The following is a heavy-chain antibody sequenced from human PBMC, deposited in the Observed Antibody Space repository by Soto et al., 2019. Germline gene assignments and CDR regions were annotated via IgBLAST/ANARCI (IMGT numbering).Heavy chain of an antibody. Sequence: EVQLVESGGGLIQPGGSLRLSCAASGFTVSNHYMSWVRQAPGKGLEWVSTIYGGGSTYYADSVKGRFTISRDNSKNTLYLQMNSLRAEDTAVYYCARLYSATYTNFDYWGQGTLVTVSS. CDR2: IYGGGST. CDR1: GFTVSNHY. J-gene: IGHJ4*02. D-gene: IGHD1-26*01. V-gene: IGHV3-53*01. CDR3: ARLYSATYTNFDY.